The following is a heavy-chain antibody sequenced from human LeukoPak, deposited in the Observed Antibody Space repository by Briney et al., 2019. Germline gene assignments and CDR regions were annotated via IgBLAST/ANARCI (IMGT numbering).Heavy chain of an antibody. V-gene: IGHV3-21*01. Sequence: PGGSLRLSCAASGFTFSSYSMNWVRQAPGKGLEWVSSISSSSSYIYYADSVKGRFTISRDNAKNSLYLQMNSLRAEDTAVYYCARDFYSYGFGFDPWGQGTLVTVSS. CDR2: ISSSSSYI. D-gene: IGHD5-18*01. CDR3: ARDFYSYGFGFDP. CDR1: GFTFSSYS. J-gene: IGHJ5*02.